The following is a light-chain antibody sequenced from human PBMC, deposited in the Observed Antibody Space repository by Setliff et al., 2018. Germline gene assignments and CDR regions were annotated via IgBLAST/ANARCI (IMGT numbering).Light chain of an antibody. J-gene: IGLJ2*01. V-gene: IGLV2-14*03. CDR2: EVT. CDR1: SSDVGGYNF. CDR3: LSYTSETTHAL. Sequence: LTQPAAVSGSPGQSITISCSGTSSDVGGYNFVSWYQQRPGKAPKLLIHEVTKRPSGVSDRFSGSKSGNTASLTISGLQAEDEADYYCLSYTSETTHALFGGGTKVTVL.